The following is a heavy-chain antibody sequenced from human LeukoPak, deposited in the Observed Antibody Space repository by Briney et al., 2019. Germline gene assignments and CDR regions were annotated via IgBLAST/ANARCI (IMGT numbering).Heavy chain of an antibody. V-gene: IGHV4-34*01. D-gene: IGHD3-3*01. Sequence: PSETLSLTCAVYGESLDGYYWSWIRQSPGKGLEWIGHINHVGITNHNPSLKSRVAISVDTSKNQFTLKVRSVTAADTGVYFCARKGRRPLEWSSEYFFDYWGQGTLVSVAS. CDR1: GESLDGYY. CDR2: INHVGIT. CDR3: ARKGRRPLEWSSEYFFDY. J-gene: IGHJ4*02.